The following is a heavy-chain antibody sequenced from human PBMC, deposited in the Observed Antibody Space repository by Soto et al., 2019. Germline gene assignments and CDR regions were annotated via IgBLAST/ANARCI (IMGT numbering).Heavy chain of an antibody. D-gene: IGHD7-27*01. J-gene: IGHJ4*02. Sequence: QVQLQESGPGLVKPSETLSLTCTVSGGSISSYYWSWIRQPPGKGLEWIGYNYYSGSTNYNPSLKSRVPISVDTSKNPFSLKLSSVTAADTAVYYCARTSGELYYFDYWGQGTLVTVSS. CDR3: ARTSGELYYFDY. CDR1: GGSISSYY. CDR2: NYYSGST. V-gene: IGHV4-59*01.